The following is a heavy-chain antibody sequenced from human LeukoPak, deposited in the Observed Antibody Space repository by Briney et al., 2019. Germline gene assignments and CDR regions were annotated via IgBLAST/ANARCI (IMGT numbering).Heavy chain of an antibody. D-gene: IGHD5-12*01. Sequence: GESLLLSFWASGFPLSYSAMARVPQAPGKGLGMVPGISDDSGRTFYTNSVKGRFTVSRDNSKNPLYLQMNSLRAEDTAVYYCARDTGYSGYLWGQGTLVTVSS. CDR1: GFPLSYSA. CDR2: ISDDSGRT. J-gene: IGHJ5*02. CDR3: ARDTGYSGYL. V-gene: IGHV3-23*01.